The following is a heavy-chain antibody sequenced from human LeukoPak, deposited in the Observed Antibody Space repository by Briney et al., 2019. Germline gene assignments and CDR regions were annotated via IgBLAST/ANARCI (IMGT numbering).Heavy chain of an antibody. CDR2: TYYRSKWYN. J-gene: IGHJ4*02. CDR3: AREGAYSSGWYDSWSYFDY. D-gene: IGHD6-19*01. CDR1: GDSVSSNSAA. Sequence: SQTLSLTCAISGDSVSSNSAAWNWIRQSPSRGLEWLGRTYYRSKWYNDYAVSVKSRITINPDTSENQFSLQLNSVTPEDTAVYYCAREGAYSSGWYDSWSYFDYWGQGTLVTVSS. V-gene: IGHV6-1*01.